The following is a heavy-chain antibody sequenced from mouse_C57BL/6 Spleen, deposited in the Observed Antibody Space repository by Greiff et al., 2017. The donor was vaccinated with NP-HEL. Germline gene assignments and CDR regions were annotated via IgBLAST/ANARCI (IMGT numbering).Heavy chain of an antibody. Sequence: EVKLVESVAELVRPGASVKLSCTASGFNIKNTYMHWVKQRPEQGLEWIGRIDPANGKTKYAPKFQGKATINADTPSNTAYLQLTSLTPEDTAIYYCVIACYYANYYAMDYWGQGTSVTVSS. CDR2: IDPANGKT. V-gene: IGHV14-3*01. CDR1: GFNIKNTY. CDR3: VIACYYANYYAMDY. J-gene: IGHJ4*01. D-gene: IGHD2-1*01.